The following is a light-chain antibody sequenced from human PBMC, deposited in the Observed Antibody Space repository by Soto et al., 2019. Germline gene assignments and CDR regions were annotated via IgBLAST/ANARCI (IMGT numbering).Light chain of an antibody. Sequence: AIQLTQSPSSLSASVGDRATITCRASQGVSSALAWYQQKPGKAPKLLIYDASSLESGIPSTFSGSGSGTDFTLTISSLQPEDFATYYCQQYNNYLWTFGQGTKVDI. J-gene: IGKJ1*01. CDR3: QQYNNYLWT. CDR2: DAS. V-gene: IGKV1D-13*01. CDR1: QGVSSA.